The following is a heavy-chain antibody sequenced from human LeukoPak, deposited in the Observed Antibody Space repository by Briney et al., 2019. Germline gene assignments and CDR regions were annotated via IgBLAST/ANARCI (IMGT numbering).Heavy chain of an antibody. D-gene: IGHD6-6*01. CDR3: ARSGRRAERIAAANGYYFDY. CDR1: GGTFSSYA. Sequence: ASVKVSCKASGGTFSSYAIIWVRQAPGQGLEWMGGIIPIFGTANYAQKFQGRVTITTDESTSTAYMELSSLRSEDTAVYYCARSGRRAERIAAANGYYFDYWGQGTLVTVSS. V-gene: IGHV1-69*05. CDR2: IIPIFGTA. J-gene: IGHJ4*02.